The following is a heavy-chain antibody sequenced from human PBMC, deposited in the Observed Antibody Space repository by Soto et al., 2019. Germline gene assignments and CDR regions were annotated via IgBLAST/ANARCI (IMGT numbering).Heavy chain of an antibody. CDR2: SWYDGSQT. D-gene: IGHD1-1*01. Sequence: GGSLRLSCAASGFSFNNYGMHWVRQAPGKGLEWVAVSWYDGSQTRYADSVRGRFTISRDNFQNTLYLHMDSLKAEDTAMYYCARDFTAGAIYNAVYSYGMAVWGRGTTVTVSS. CDR3: ARDFTAGAIYNAVYSYGMAV. J-gene: IGHJ6*01. CDR1: GFSFNNYG. V-gene: IGHV3-33*01.